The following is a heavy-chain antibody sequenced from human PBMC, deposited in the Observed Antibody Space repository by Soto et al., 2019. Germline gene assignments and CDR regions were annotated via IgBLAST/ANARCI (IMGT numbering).Heavy chain of an antibody. CDR1: GGSLSSGDYY. D-gene: IGHD3-3*01. CDR2: INHSGST. Sequence: SETPSLTCTVSGGSLSSGDYYWSWIRPPPGKGLEWIGEINHSGSTNYNPSLKSRVTISVHTSKNQFSLKLSSVTAADTAVYYCARGPRVSPYYYYSYMDVWGKGTTVTVSS. V-gene: IGHV4-34*01. CDR3: ARGPRVSPYYYYSYMDV. J-gene: IGHJ6*03.